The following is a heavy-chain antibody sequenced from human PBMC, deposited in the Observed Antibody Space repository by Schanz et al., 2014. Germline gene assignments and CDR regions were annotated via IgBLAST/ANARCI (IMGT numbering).Heavy chain of an antibody. CDR1: GGSISTYY. D-gene: IGHD1-26*01. CDR2: IYTSGST. Sequence: QVHLQESGPGLVKPSETLSVTCTVSGGSISTYYWSWIRQPAGKGLEWIGRIYTSGSTNYNPSLKRRVTMSVDTSKTQFSLRLSSVTAADTAVYYCARYTGAYFDYWGQGTLVTVSS. V-gene: IGHV4-4*07. CDR3: ARYTGAYFDY. J-gene: IGHJ4*02.